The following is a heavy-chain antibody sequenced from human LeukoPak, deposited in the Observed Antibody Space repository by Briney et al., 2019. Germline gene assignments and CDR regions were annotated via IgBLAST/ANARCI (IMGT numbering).Heavy chain of an antibody. CDR1: GFTFSSYG. CDR2: ISYDGSNK. V-gene: IGHV3-30*18. J-gene: IGHJ6*04. D-gene: IGHD2-2*01. Sequence: GGSLRLSCAASGFTFSSYGMHWVRQAPGKGLEWVAVISYDGSNKYCADSVKGRFTISRDNSKNTLYLQMNSLRAEDTAVYYCAKVVVARYYYYGMDVWGKGTTVTVSS. CDR3: AKVVVARYYYYGMDV.